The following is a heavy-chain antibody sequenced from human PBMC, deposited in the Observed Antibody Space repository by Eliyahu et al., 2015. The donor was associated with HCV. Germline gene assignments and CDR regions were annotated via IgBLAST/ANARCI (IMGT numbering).Heavy chain of an antibody. Sequence: EVQVVESGGGLVQPGGSLXLSCSLSGFTFSTYAMHWVRQAPGKGLEYVSSISSNGGSTYYTDSVKGRFTISRDNSKSTLYLQMNSLRAEDTAVYYCVKDRWVDFWGQGTLVTVSS. V-gene: IGHV3-64D*08. J-gene: IGHJ4*02. CDR1: GFTFSTYA. D-gene: IGHD1-26*01. CDR3: VKDRWVDF. CDR2: ISSNGGST.